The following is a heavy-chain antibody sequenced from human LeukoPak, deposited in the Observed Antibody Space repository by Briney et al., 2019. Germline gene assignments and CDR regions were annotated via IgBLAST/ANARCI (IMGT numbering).Heavy chain of an antibody. V-gene: IGHV3-21*01. Sequence: KTGGSLRLSCAASGFTFSSYSMNWVRQAPGKGLKWVSYISSSSSYIYYADSVKGRFTISRDNAKNSLYLQMNSLRPEDTAVYYCARDGSAVAPHDVNWFDHWGQGTLFTVSS. CDR2: ISSSSSYI. CDR3: ARDGSAVAPHDVNWFDH. D-gene: IGHD6-19*01. J-gene: IGHJ5*02. CDR1: GFTFSSYS.